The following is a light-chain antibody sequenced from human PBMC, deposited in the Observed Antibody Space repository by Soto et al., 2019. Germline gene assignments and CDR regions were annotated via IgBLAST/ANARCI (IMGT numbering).Light chain of an antibody. CDR2: DAS. V-gene: IGKV3D-20*01. Sequence: ENVLTQSPATLSLSPGERATLSCGASQNVRDKFLAWYQQKPGLAPRLIIYDASSRATGIPDRFSGSGSGTDFTLTISRLEPEDFAVYYCQQYGSSPYTFGQGTKLEIK. J-gene: IGKJ2*01. CDR3: QQYGSSPYT. CDR1: QNVRDKF.